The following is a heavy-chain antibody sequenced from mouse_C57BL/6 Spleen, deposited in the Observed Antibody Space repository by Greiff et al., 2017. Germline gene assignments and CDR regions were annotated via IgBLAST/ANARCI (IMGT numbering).Heavy chain of an antibody. V-gene: IGHV1-80*01. CDR2: IYPGDGDT. D-gene: IGHD2-3*01. CDR3: ARGDGYYGFDY. Sequence: VQLQQSGAELVKPGASVKISCKASGYAFSSYWMNWAKQRPGKGLEWIGQIYPGDGDTNYNGKFKGKATLTADKSSSTAYMQLSSLTSEDSAVYFCARGDGYYGFDYWGQGTTLTVSS. J-gene: IGHJ2*01. CDR1: GYAFSSYW.